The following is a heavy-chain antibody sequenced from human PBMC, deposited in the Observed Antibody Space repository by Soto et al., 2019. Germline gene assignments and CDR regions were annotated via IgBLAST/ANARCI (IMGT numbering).Heavy chain of an antibody. V-gene: IGHV1-3*01. CDR2: INAGNGNT. CDR1: GYTFTSYA. J-gene: IGHJ4*02. Sequence: ASVKASCKASGYTFTSYAMHWVRQAPGQRLEWMGWINAGNGNTKYSQKFQGRVTITRDTSASTAYMELSSLRSEDTAVYYCARDFEGYCSGGSCYWLDYWGQGTLVTVSS. CDR3: ARDFEGYCSGGSCYWLDY. D-gene: IGHD2-15*01.